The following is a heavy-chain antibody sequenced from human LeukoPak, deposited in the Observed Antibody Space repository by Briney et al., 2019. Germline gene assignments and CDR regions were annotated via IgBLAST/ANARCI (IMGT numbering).Heavy chain of an antibody. Sequence: PGRSLRLSCAASGFTFDDYAMHWVRQAPGKGLEWVSSISWNSGSIGYADSVKGRFTISRDNAKNSLYLQMNSLRAEDTALYYCAKDMGERYFDWSLSSWGQGTLVTVSS. D-gene: IGHD3-9*01. CDR3: AKDMGERYFDWSLSS. J-gene: IGHJ5*02. V-gene: IGHV3-9*01. CDR1: GFTFDDYA. CDR2: ISWNSGSI.